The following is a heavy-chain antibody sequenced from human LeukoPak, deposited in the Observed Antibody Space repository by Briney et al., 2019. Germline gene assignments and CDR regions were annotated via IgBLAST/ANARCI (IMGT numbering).Heavy chain of an antibody. D-gene: IGHD3-10*01. Sequence: GASVKVSCKASGYTFTSYDINWVRQATGQGLEWMGWMNPNSGNTGYAQKFQGRVTMTRNTSISTAYMELRSLRSDDTAVYYCASGRELLRAFDYWGQGTLVTVSS. CDR2: MNPNSGNT. CDR3: ASGRELLRAFDY. V-gene: IGHV1-8*01. J-gene: IGHJ4*02. CDR1: GYTFTSYD.